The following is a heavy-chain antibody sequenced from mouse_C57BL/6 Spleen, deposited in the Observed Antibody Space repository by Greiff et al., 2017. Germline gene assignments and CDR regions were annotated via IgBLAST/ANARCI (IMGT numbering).Heavy chain of an antibody. CDR1: GFTFSDYY. Sequence: EVQVVESEGGLVQPGSSMKLSCTASGFTFSDYYMAWVRQVPEKGLEWVANINYDGSSTYYLDSLKSRFIISRDNAKNILYLQMSSLKSEDTATYYCARGRTREGLDYWGQGTTLTVSS. V-gene: IGHV5-16*01. CDR3: ARGRTREGLDY. CDR2: INYDGSST. J-gene: IGHJ2*01. D-gene: IGHD3-3*01.